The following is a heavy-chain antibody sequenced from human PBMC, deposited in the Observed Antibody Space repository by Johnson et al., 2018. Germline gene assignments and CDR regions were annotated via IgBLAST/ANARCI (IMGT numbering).Heavy chain of an antibody. CDR3: ARARSWGIQLYYYYYGMDV. CDR1: GFTFSSYG. CDR2: IWYDGSNK. D-gene: IGHD5-18*01. Sequence: QVRLVQSGGGVVQPGRSLRLSCAASGFTFSSYGMHWVRQAPGKGLEWVAVIWYDGSNKYYADSVKGRFAISRDNSKNTLYLQMNSLRADDTAVYYCARARSWGIQLYYYYYGMDVWGQGTTVTVSS. V-gene: IGHV3-33*01. J-gene: IGHJ6*02.